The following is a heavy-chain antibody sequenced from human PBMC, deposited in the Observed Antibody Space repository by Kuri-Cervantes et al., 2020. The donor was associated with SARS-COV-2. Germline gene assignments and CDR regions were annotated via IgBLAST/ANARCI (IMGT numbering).Heavy chain of an antibody. CDR3: ARSNLRGDFDH. CDR2: ISGSGGST. J-gene: IGHJ4*02. D-gene: IGHD3-10*01. V-gene: IGHV3-23*01. Sequence: GGSLRLSCVASGFTFSSYAMSWVRQAPGKGLEWVSAISGSGGSTYYADSVKGRFTIPRDNSKNTLYLQMNSLRAEDTAVYYCARSNLRGDFDHWGQGTLVTVSS. CDR1: GFTFSSYA.